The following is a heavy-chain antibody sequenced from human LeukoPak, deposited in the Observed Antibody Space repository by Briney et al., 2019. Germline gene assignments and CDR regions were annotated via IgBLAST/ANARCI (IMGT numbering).Heavy chain of an antibody. V-gene: IGHV4-39*01. CDR1: GGSISSSSYY. J-gene: IGHJ4*02. CDR3: ASLFWSGYYIDY. D-gene: IGHD3-3*01. Sequence: SGTLSLTCTVPGGSISSSSYYWGWIRQPPGKGLEWIGSIHYSGSTYYNPSLKSRVTISVDTSKNQFFLRLISVTAADTAVYYCASLFWSGYYIDYCGQGTLVTVSS. CDR2: IHYSGST.